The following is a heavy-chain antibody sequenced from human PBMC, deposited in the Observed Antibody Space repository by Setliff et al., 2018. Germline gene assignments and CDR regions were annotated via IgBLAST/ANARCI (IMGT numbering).Heavy chain of an antibody. V-gene: IGHV1-69*10. J-gene: IGHJ6*03. D-gene: IGHD1-7*01. CDR3: ARNAITGTTKKYYYYLDV. Sequence: SVKVSCKASGGTFSSYAITWVRQAPGQGLEWMGGTIPLLPLPNYAVKFQGRVTITADKSTSTAYMELSSLTSEDTAVYYCARNAITGTTKKYYYYLDVWGQGTTVTVSS. CDR1: GGTFSSYA. CDR2: TIPLLPLP.